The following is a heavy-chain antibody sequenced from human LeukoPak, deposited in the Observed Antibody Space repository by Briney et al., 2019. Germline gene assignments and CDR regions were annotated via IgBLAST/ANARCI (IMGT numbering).Heavy chain of an antibody. CDR2: INPNSGGT. CDR1: GGTFSSYA. CDR3: ARGCSGGSCYVY. D-gene: IGHD2-15*01. V-gene: IGHV1-2*02. Sequence: SVKVSCKASGGTFSSYAISWVRQAPGQGLEWMGWINPNSGGTNYAQKFQGRVTMTRDTSISTAYMELSRLRSDDTAVYYCARGCSGGSCYVYWGQGTLVTVSS. J-gene: IGHJ4*02.